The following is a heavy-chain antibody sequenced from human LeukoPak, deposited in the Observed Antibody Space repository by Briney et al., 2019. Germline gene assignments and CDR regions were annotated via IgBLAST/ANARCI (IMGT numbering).Heavy chain of an antibody. Sequence: SETLSLTCSVSGGSVSNYYWSWIRQPPGKGLEWIGYIYYSGSTNYNPSLKSRVTISVDTSKNQFSLKLSSVTAADTAVYYCARDRRDSSGYYFDYWGQGTLVTVSS. CDR2: IYYSGST. V-gene: IGHV4-59*02. D-gene: IGHD3-22*01. CDR3: ARDRRDSSGYYFDY. CDR1: GGSVSNYY. J-gene: IGHJ4*02.